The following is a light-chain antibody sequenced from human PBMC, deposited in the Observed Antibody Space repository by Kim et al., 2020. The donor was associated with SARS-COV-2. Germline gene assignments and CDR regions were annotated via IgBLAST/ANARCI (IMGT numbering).Light chain of an antibody. CDR2: EDS. V-gene: IGLV3-10*01. CDR1: ALPKKY. CDR3: YSTDSSGNHRV. Sequence: SYELTQPPSVSVSPGQTARITCSGDALPKKYAYWYQQKSGQAPVLVIYEDSKRPSGLPERFSGSSSGTMATLTISGAQVEDEADYYCYSTDSSGNHRVFGGGTQLTV. J-gene: IGLJ3*02.